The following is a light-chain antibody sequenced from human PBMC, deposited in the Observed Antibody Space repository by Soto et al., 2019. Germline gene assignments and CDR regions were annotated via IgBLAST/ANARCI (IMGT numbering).Light chain of an antibody. J-gene: IGKJ1*01. Sequence: EILLTQSPGALAVSPGEVATLSCRASQSVRDNLAWYQQKPGQAPRLLIYRASIRATGVPARFSGSGSGTEFTLTISGLQSEDFAVYYCQQYNNWPGTFGQGTKVDIK. CDR1: QSVRDN. CDR3: QQYNNWPGT. V-gene: IGKV3-15*01. CDR2: RAS.